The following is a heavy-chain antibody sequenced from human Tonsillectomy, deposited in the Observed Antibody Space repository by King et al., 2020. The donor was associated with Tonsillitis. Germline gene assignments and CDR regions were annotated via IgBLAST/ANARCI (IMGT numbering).Heavy chain of an antibody. CDR2: ISSSSSYT. CDR3: VSAYYYDSSGYYPNAFDI. CDR1: GFTFSDYY. V-gene: IGHV3-11*05. Sequence: VQLVESGGGLVKPGGSLRLSCAASGFTFSDYYMSWIRQAPGKGLEWVSYISSSSSYTNYADSVKGRFTISRDNAKNSLYLQMNSLRAEDTAVYYCVSAYYYDSSGYYPNAFDIWGQGTMVTVSS. D-gene: IGHD3-22*01. J-gene: IGHJ3*02.